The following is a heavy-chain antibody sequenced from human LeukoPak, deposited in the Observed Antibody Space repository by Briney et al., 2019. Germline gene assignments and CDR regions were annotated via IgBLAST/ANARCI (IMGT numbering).Heavy chain of an antibody. J-gene: IGHJ6*02. V-gene: IGHV4-34*01. D-gene: IGHD3-16*02. CDR3: ARAYDYVWGSYRPPLGYYGMDV. Sequence: ASETLSLTCAVYGGSFSVYYWSWIRQPPGKGLEWIGEINHSGSTNYNPSLKSRVTISVDTSKNQFSLKLSSVTAADTAVYYCARAYDYVWGSYRPPLGYYGMDVWGQGTTVTVSS. CDR2: INHSGST. CDR1: GGSFSVYY.